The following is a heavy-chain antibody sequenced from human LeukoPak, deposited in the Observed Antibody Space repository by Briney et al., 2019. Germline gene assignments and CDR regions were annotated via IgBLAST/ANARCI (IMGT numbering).Heavy chain of an antibody. D-gene: IGHD2-15*01. Sequence: GGSLRLSCAASGFTFSSYGMHWVRQAPGKGLEWVAVISYDGSNKYYADSVKGRFTISRDNSKNTLYPQMNSLRAEDTAVYYCAKPHNQPKYCSGGSGYYYYYGMDVWGQGTTVTVSS. CDR3: AKPHNQPKYCSGGSGYYYYYGMDV. CDR2: ISYDGSNK. CDR1: GFTFSSYG. J-gene: IGHJ6*02. V-gene: IGHV3-30*18.